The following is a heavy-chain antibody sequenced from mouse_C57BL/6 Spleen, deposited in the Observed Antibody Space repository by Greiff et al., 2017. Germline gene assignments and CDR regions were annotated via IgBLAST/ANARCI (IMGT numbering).Heavy chain of an antibody. CDR1: GFTFTDYY. Sequence: EVQRVESGGGLVQPGGSLSLSCAASGFTFTDYYMSWVRQPPGKALEWLGFIRNKANGYTTEYSASVKGRFTISRDNSQSILYLQMNALRAEDSATYCSARYLYNAYWYFDVWGTGTTVTVSS. CDR3: ARYLYNAYWYFDV. D-gene: IGHD2-3*01. V-gene: IGHV7-3*01. J-gene: IGHJ1*03. CDR2: IRNKANGYTT.